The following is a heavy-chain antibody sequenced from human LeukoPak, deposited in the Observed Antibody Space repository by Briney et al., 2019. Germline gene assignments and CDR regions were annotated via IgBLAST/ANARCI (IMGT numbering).Heavy chain of an antibody. CDR2: IFRSGNS. CDR1: SYSISSGSY. CDR3: ARVTYVDDMLYQYFDY. J-gene: IGHJ4*02. V-gene: IGHV4-38-2*01. Sequence: SETLSLTCAVSSYSISSGSYWGWIRQSPGKGLEWVGSIFRSGNSYYNPSLKSRLTMSVDTSKNQFSLKLTSVTAADTALYYCARVTYVDDMLYQYFDYWGQGILVTVSS. D-gene: IGHD4-17*01.